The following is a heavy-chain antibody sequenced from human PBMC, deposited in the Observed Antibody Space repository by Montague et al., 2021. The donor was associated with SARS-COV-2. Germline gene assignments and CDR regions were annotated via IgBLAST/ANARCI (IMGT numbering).Heavy chain of an antibody. V-gene: IGHV4-59*02. CDR2: IYDSGST. J-gene: IGHJ4*02. Sequence: SETLSLTCIVSGSSVRSYYWSWIRQSPGKGLGWIGYIYDSGSTNYNPSLKSRVTISVDTSKNQFSLKLSSVTAADTAVYYCARENTVTTFGGPYYIDSWGQGTLVTVSA. CDR3: ARENTVTTFGGPYYIDS. CDR1: GSSVRSYY. D-gene: IGHD4-17*01.